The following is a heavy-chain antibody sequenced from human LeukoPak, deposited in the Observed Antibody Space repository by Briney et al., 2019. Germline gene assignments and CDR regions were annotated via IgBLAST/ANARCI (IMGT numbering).Heavy chain of an antibody. D-gene: IGHD3-22*01. V-gene: IGHV3-33*06. CDR2: IWYDGSNK. CDR1: GFTFISYG. CDR3: AKDRGYDSSGYFNY. Sequence: GGSLRLSCAASGFTFISYGMHWVRQAPGKGLEWVAVIWYDGSNKYYADSVKGRFTISRDNSKNTLYLQMNSLRAEDTAVYYCAKDRGYDSSGYFNYWGQGTLVTVSS. J-gene: IGHJ4*02.